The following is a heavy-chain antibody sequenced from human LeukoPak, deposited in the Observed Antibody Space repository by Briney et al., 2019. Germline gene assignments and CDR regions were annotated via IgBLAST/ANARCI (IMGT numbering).Heavy chain of an antibody. CDR1: GFTFSNAR. CDR3: TLGGDYSNSPFDY. CDR2: INSKTDGGTT. D-gene: IGHD4-11*01. J-gene: IGHJ4*02. V-gene: IGHV3-15*01. Sequence: GGSLRLSCAASGFTFSNARMSGVRQAPGKGLEWVGRINSKTDGGTTEYAAPVKGRFTISRDDSKNTLYLQMNSLNTEDTAVYYCTLGGDYSNSPFDYWGQGTLVAVSS.